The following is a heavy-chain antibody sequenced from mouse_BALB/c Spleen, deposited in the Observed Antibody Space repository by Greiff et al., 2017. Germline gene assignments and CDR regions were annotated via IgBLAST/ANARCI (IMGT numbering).Heavy chain of an antibody. D-gene: IGHD1-1*01. V-gene: IGHV14-4*02. CDR1: GFNIKDYY. CDR2: IDPENGDT. Sequence: EVQLQQSGAELVRSGASVKLSCTASGFNIKDYYMHWVKQRPEQGLEWIGWIDPENGDTEYAPKFQGKATMTADTSSNTAYLQLSSLTSEDTAVYYCNANYDSSQYYAMDYWGQETSVTVSS. J-gene: IGHJ4*01. CDR3: NANYDSSQYYAMDY.